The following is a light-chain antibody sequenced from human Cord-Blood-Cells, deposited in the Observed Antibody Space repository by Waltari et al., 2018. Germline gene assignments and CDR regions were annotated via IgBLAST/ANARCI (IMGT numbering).Light chain of an antibody. Sequence: DIVMTQSPDSLAVSLGERATIICQSSQSVLYSSNNKNYLAWYQQKPGQPPKLPIYWASTRESGVPDRFSGSGSGTDFTLTISSLQAEDVAVYYCQQYYSTPRTFGQGTKVEIK. J-gene: IGKJ1*01. CDR2: WAS. CDR3: QQYYSTPRT. V-gene: IGKV4-1*01. CDR1: QSVLYSSNNKNY.